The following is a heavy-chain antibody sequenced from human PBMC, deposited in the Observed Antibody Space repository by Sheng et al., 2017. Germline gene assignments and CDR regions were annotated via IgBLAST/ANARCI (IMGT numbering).Heavy chain of an antibody. J-gene: IGHJ4*02. CDR2: ISYEGRTT. CDR3: ARGGSGTTVVPGSH. Sequence: VQLVESGGGLVQPGESLRLSCAASGFTFSSYEMNWVRQAPGKGLEWVALISYEGRTTLYADSVKGRFTISRDYSKDTVYLQMNSLTTGDTAVYFCARGGSGTTVVPGSHWGQGTLVTVSS. D-gene: IGHD4-17*01. V-gene: IGHV3-30*04. CDR1: GFTFSSYE.